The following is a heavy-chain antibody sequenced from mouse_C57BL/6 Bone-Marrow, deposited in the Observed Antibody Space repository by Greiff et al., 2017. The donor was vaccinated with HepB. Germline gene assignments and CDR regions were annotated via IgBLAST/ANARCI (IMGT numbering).Heavy chain of an antibody. CDR2: ISGGGGNT. CDR3: ARQLGLPYFDV. V-gene: IGHV5-9*01. Sequence: EVKLMESGGGLVKPGGSLKLSCAASGFTFSSYTMSWVRQTPEKRLEWVATISGGGGNTYYPDSVKGRFTISRDNAKNTLYLQMSSLRSEDTALYYCARQLGLPYFDVWGTGTTVTVSS. D-gene: IGHD3-1*01. CDR1: GFTFSSYT. J-gene: IGHJ1*03.